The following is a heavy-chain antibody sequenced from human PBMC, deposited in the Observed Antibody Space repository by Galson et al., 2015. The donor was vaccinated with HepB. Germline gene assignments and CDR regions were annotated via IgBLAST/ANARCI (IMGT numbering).Heavy chain of an antibody. V-gene: IGHV3-23*01. D-gene: IGHD6-19*01. CDR2: MSSSGAI. J-gene: IGHJ4*02. Sequence: SLRLSCAVSGLTFSTYGITRVRQAPGQGLEWVSGMSSSGAIFYADSVKGRFTFSGDNSKNTVYLQMSSLRVEDTALYYCATTGWLSEFWGRGTLVTVSS. CDR3: ATTGWLSEF. CDR1: GLTFSTYG.